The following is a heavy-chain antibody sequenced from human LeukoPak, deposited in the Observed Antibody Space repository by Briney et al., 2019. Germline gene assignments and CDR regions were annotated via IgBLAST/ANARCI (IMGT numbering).Heavy chain of an antibody. CDR1: GDSVSSNSVA. J-gene: IGHJ4*02. Sequence: SQTLSLTCAISGDSVSSNSVAWNWIRQSPSRGLEWLGRTYYRSRWYNDYAASVKSRITISPDTSKNQFSLQLNSVTPEDTAVYYCARSPSPYSSGWYFDYWGQGTLVTVSS. CDR2: TYYRSRWYN. V-gene: IGHV6-1*01. CDR3: ARSPSPYSSGWYFDY. D-gene: IGHD6-19*01.